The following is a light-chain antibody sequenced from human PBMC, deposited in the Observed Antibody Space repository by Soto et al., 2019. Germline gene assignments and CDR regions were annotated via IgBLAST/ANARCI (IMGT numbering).Light chain of an antibody. V-gene: IGKV4-1*01. CDR3: QQYDSASRA. Sequence: DIVMTQSPDSLAVSLGERVTINCKSSQSVLYSSNNRNYLAWYQQKPGQPPKLLISWASTRESGVPDRFSGSGSETDFTLSISSLQAEDVAVYYCQQYDSASRAFGQGTKVEIK. J-gene: IGKJ1*01. CDR2: WAS. CDR1: QSVLYSSNNRNY.